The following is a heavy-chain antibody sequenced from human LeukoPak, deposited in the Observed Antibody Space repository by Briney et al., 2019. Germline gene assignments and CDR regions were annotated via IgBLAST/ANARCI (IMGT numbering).Heavy chain of an antibody. J-gene: IGHJ4*02. Sequence: GGSLRLSCAASGFTFNTYAMSWVRQAPGKGLEWVSGISVSGGRTDYADSVKGRFTISRDNSKNTLYLQMNSLRAEDTAVYYCTKRGPGYDKSTYPPHYFDYWGQGTLVTVSS. CDR3: TKRGPGYDKSTYPPHYFDY. CDR2: ISVSGGRT. V-gene: IGHV3-23*01. CDR1: GFTFNTYA. D-gene: IGHD3-22*01.